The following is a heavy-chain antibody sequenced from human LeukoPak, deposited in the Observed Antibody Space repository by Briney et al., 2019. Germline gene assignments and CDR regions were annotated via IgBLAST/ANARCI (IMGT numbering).Heavy chain of an antibody. V-gene: IGHV1-18*01. CDR3: ARVPVDTAMVTTAPDH. CDR1: GYTFTSYG. J-gene: IGHJ4*02. Sequence: ASVKVSCKASGYTFTSYGISWVRQAPGQGLEWMGRISAYNGNTNYAQKLQGRVTMTTDTSTSTAYMELRSLRSEDTAVYYCARVPVDTAMVTTAPDHWGQGTLVTVSS. CDR2: ISAYNGNT. D-gene: IGHD5-18*01.